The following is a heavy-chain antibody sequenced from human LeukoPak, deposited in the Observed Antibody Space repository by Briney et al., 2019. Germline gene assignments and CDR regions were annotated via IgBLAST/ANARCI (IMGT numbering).Heavy chain of an antibody. V-gene: IGHV3-30*18. J-gene: IGHJ4*02. CDR3: AKDTAYCSGGSCGGLDY. Sequence: GRSLRLSCAASGFTFSSYGMHWVRQAPGKGREWVAVISFDGYKKYYADSVKGRFTISRDNSKNTLYLQMNSLRPEDTAVYYCAKDTAYCSGGSCGGLDYWGQGSLVTVSS. D-gene: IGHD2-15*01. CDR2: ISFDGYKK. CDR1: GFTFSSYG.